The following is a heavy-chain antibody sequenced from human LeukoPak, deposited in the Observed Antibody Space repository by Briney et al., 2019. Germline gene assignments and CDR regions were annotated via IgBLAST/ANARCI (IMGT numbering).Heavy chain of an antibody. D-gene: IGHD3-22*01. J-gene: IGHJ4*02. V-gene: IGHV3-7*04. CDR3: ARGWLSSGYYPGGNY. CDR1: GFTFSSYW. Sequence: GGSLRLSCAASGFTFSSYWMTWVRQAPGKGLEWVANIKQDGSEKYYVDSVKGRFAISRDNAKNSLCLQMNSLRGEDTALYYCARGWLSSGYYPGGNYWGQGVLVTVSS. CDR2: IKQDGSEK.